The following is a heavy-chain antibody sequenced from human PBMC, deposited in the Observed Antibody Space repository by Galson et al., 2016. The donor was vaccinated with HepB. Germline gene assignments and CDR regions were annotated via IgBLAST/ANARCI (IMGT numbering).Heavy chain of an antibody. CDR1: GFTFSDYY. CDR3: ASEGRGAYSNAIAS. D-gene: IGHD3-16*01. Sequence: SLRLSSAASGFTFSDYYMSWIRQAPGKGLEWISYISSSSSYIFYADSVKGRFTISRDAAKNSLYLQMNSLRAEDTAVYYCASEGRGAYSNAIASWGQGTLVTVSS. CDR2: ISSSSSYI. J-gene: IGHJ4*02. V-gene: IGHV3-11*06.